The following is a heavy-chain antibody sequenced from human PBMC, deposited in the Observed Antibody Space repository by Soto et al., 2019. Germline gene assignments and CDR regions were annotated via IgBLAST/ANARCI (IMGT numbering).Heavy chain of an antibody. D-gene: IGHD2-2*01. J-gene: IGHJ5*02. CDR2: IYYSGST. V-gene: IGHV4-59*01. CDR1: GGSISSYY. CDR3: ARERRDIVVVPAAMNSNWFDP. Sequence: SETLSLTCTVSGGSISSYYWSWIRQPPGKGLEWIGYIYYSGSTNYNPSLKSRVTISVDTSKNQFSLKLSSVTAADTAVYYCARERRDIVVVPAAMNSNWFDPWGQGTLVTVSS.